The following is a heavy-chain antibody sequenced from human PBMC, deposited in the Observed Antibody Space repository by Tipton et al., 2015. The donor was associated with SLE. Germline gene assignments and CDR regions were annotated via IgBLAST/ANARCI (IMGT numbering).Heavy chain of an antibody. CDR3: AKPTPPPRHSSGWAYFDY. CDR1: GGSISTTYN. V-gene: IGHV4-39*01. Sequence: TLSLTCTVSGGSISTTYNWGWIRQPPGKGLEWIGTMYYNGNTYYNPSLKSRVTISVDTTKSQFSLKLTSVAAADTAVYYCAKPTPPPRHSSGWAYFDYWGQGTLVTVSS. D-gene: IGHD6-19*01. J-gene: IGHJ4*02. CDR2: MYYNGNT.